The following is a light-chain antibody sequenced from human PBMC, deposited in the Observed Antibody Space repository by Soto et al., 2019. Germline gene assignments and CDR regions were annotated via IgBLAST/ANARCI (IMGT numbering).Light chain of an antibody. CDR2: DST. CDR1: QSIHTS. J-gene: IGKJ5*01. Sequence: VLTQSPATLSLSPGERATLSCRASQSIHTSLAWYQQKPGQPPRLVVYDSTLRANGVPDRFGGSRSGTEFTLTINNLEPEDFAVYYCQHRNVWPPITFGQVTRREI. V-gene: IGKV3-11*01. CDR3: QHRNVWPPIT.